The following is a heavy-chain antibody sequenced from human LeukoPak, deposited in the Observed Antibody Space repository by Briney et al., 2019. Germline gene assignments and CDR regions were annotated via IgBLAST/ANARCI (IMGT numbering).Heavy chain of an antibody. CDR1: GFTFNIYE. D-gene: IGHD5-12*01. CDR2: ISSSGRSI. Sequence: PGGSLRLSCAASGFTFNIYEMNWVRQAPGKGPEWISYISSSGRSIYYADSVKGRFTISIDNAKNSVYLQMNSLRVEDTAIYYCAKEDIAGNGFPFDSWGQGTMVTVFS. J-gene: IGHJ4*02. V-gene: IGHV3-48*03. CDR3: AKEDIAGNGFPFDS.